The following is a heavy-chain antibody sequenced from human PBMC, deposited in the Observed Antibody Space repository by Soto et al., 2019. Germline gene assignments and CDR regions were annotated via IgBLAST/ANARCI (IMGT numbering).Heavy chain of an antibody. V-gene: IGHV4-31*03. Sequence: PSETLSLTCSVSGGSISSDGYYWSWIRQHPGKGLEWIGYIYYSGSTYYNPSLKSRLTLSVVKSRNQLSLKLSSVTAADTAVYYCARVGGGVFTPPRQYDAFDIWGQGTMGTVSS. D-gene: IGHD2-15*01. CDR1: GGSISSDGYY. CDR2: IYYSGST. J-gene: IGHJ3*02. CDR3: ARVGGGVFTPPRQYDAFDI.